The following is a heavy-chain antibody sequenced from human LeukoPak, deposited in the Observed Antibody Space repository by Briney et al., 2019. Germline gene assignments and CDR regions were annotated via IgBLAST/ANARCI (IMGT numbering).Heavy chain of an antibody. V-gene: IGHV4-34*01. J-gene: IGHJ4*02. CDR1: GGSFSGYY. CDR3: ARRRLGYYFDY. Sequence: SETLSLTCGVYGGSFSGYYWSWIRRPPGKGLEWIGEINPRGSTNYNPSLKSRVTLSADTSKNQFSLTLNSVTAADTAVYYCARRRLGYYFDYWGQGTLVTVSS. D-gene: IGHD5-24*01. CDR2: INPRGST.